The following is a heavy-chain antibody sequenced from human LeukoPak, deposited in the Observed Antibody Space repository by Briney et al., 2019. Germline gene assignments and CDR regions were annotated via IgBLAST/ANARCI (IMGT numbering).Heavy chain of an antibody. CDR1: GFTFGDYA. Sequence: PGGSLTLSCTASGFTFGDYAMSWFRQAPGKGLEWVSYVSSSGSTIYYADSVKGRFTISRDNAKNSLYLQMNSLRAEDTAVYYCASMGYYYDSSGYYRYWGQGTLVIVSS. J-gene: IGHJ4*02. D-gene: IGHD3-22*01. V-gene: IGHV3-11*01. CDR3: ASMGYYYDSSGYYRY. CDR2: VSSSGSTI.